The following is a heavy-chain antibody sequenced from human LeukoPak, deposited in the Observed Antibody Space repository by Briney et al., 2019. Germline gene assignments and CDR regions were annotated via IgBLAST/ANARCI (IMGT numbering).Heavy chain of an antibody. V-gene: IGHV4-34*01. J-gene: IGHJ4*02. D-gene: IGHD5-18*01. CDR3: ARGAGYSYGEVKYYFDY. Sequence: SRVTISVDTSKNQFSLKLSSVTAADTAVYYCARGAGYSYGEVKYYFDYWGQGTQVTVSS.